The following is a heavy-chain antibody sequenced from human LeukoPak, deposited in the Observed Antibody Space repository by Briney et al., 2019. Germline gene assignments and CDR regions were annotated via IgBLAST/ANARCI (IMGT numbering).Heavy chain of an antibody. CDR3: AREQWLQSDAFDI. V-gene: IGHV3-7*01. CDR1: GFTFSSYW. J-gene: IGHJ3*02. CDR2: IKQDGSEK. D-gene: IGHD6-19*01. Sequence: GGSLRLSCAASGFTFSSYWMSWVRQAPGKGLEWVANIKQDGSEKYYVDAVKGRFTISRDNAKSSVYLQMNSLRAEDTALYYCAREQWLQSDAFDIWGQGTMVTVSS.